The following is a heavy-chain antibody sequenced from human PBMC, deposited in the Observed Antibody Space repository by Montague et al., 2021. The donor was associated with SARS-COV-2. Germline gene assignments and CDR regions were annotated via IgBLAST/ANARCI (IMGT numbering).Heavy chain of an antibody. CDR1: GGSFSTYS. Sequence: ETLSLTCAVHGGSFSTYSWNWIRQPPGKGLEWIGEIHHGGSTNYNPSLKSRVTISADTSKNQFSLKLTSVAAADPAVYYCARLGDGVVPSPILGVGPYYSYYYMDVWGKGTTVTVSS. J-gene: IGHJ6*03. CDR3: ARLGDGVVPSPILGVGPYYSYYYMDV. CDR2: IHHGGST. D-gene: IGHD2-2*02. V-gene: IGHV4-34*01.